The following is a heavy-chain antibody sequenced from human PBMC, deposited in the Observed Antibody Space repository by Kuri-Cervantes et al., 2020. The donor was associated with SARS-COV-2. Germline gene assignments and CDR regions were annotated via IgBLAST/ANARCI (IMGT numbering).Heavy chain of an antibody. V-gene: IGHV3-21*01. D-gene: IGHD3-22*01. CDR3: ARLVTMISWLGY. CDR2: ISSSSSYI. J-gene: IGHJ4*02. Sequence: GESLKISCAASGFTFSSYSMNWVRQAPGKGLEWVSSISSSSSYIYYADSVKGRFTISRDNAKNSLYLQMNSLRAEDTAVYYCARLVTMISWLGYWGQGTLVTVSS. CDR1: GFTFSSYS.